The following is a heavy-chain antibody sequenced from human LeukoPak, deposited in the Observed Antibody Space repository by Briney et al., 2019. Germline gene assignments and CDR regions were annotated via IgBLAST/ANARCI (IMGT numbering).Heavy chain of an antibody. D-gene: IGHD5-18*01. J-gene: IGHJ6*03. Sequence: GGSLRLTCAASGFTFSSYGMHWVRQAPGKGLEWVAVIWYDGSNKYYADSVKGRFTISRDNSKNTLYLQMNSLRAEDTAVYYCARDGGYSYGSDYYYYMDVWGKGTTVTVSS. CDR3: ARDGGYSYGSDYYYYMDV. CDR2: IWYDGSNK. CDR1: GFTFSSYG. V-gene: IGHV3-33*01.